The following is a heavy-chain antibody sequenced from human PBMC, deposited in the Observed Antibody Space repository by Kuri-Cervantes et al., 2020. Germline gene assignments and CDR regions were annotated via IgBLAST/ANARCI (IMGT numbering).Heavy chain of an antibody. CDR2: MNPNSGNT. CDR1: GYTFTSYD. J-gene: IGHJ6*02. V-gene: IGHV1-8*01. Sequence: ASVKVSCKASGYTFTSYDINWVRQATGQGLEWMGWMNPNSGNTGYAQKFQGRVTMTRNTSISTAYMELSSLRSDDTAVYYCARVCPAYSSGWYIYYYYGMDVWGQGTTVTVSS. D-gene: IGHD6-19*01. CDR3: ARVCPAYSSGWYIYYYYGMDV.